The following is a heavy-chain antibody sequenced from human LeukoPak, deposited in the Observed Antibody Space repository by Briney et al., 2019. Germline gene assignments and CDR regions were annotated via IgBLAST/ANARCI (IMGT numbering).Heavy chain of an antibody. J-gene: IGHJ4*02. Sequence: GGSLRLSCAASGFAFSSYWMHWVRQAPGKGLVWVSRINSDGRRTTYADSVKGRFTISRDNAKNTLHLQMNSLRAEDTAVYYCARDVQAGPGYWGQGTLVTVS. CDR2: INSDGRRT. D-gene: IGHD6-19*01. CDR1: GFAFSSYW. CDR3: ARDVQAGPGY. V-gene: IGHV3-74*01.